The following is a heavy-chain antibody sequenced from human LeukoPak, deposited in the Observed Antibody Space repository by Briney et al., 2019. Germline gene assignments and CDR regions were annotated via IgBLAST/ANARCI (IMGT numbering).Heavy chain of an antibody. V-gene: IGHV3-15*01. CDR2: MKSRADGGTT. CDR1: GITFSNAW. Sequence: AGGSLRLSCAASGITFSNAWMTWVRQAPGKGLEWLGRMKSRADGGTTDHAAPVKGRFTMSRDDSKNTLYLQMNSLKSEDTAVYYCVTLSYDRLNWGQGTLVTVSS. CDR3: VTLSYDRLN. D-gene: IGHD3-16*01. J-gene: IGHJ4*02.